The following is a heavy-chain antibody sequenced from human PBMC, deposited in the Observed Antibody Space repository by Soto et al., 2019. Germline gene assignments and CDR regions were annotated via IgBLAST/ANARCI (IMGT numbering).Heavy chain of an antibody. D-gene: IGHD3-22*01. CDR1: GFTFSSYA. CDR3: AKMSVGLIVVPYDFDI. Sequence: PGGSLRLSCAASGFTFSSYAMSCVRQDPGKGLEWVSAISGSGGSTYYADSVKGRFTISRDNSKNTLYLQMNSLRAEDTAVYYCAKMSVGLIVVPYDFDIWGQGTMVTVSS. CDR2: ISGSGGST. V-gene: IGHV3-23*01. J-gene: IGHJ3*02.